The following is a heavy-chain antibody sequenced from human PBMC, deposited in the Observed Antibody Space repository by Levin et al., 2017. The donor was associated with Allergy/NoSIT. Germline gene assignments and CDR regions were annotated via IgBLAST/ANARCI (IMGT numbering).Heavy chain of an antibody. Sequence: GGSLRLSCAASGFTFSDYYMSWIRQAPGKGLEWVSYISSSGSTIYYADSVKGRFTISRYNAKNSLYLQMNSLRAEDTAVYYCARGIGYFDWLSTRGYYFDYWGQGTLVTVSS. CDR3: ARGIGYFDWLSTRGYYFDY. CDR2: ISSSGSTI. CDR1: GFTFSDYY. J-gene: IGHJ4*02. D-gene: IGHD3-9*01. V-gene: IGHV3-11*01.